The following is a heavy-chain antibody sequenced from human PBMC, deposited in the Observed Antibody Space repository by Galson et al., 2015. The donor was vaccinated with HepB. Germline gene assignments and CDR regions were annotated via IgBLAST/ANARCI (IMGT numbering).Heavy chain of an antibody. CDR3: ARTDVYGTTWVRVADV. D-gene: IGHD2-8*01. Sequence: QSGAEVKKPGESLRISCKASGSSFTSYWINWVRQMPGKGLEWMGRIDPSDSSTYYSPSFQGHVTFSADKSIITAYLHWSSLEASDTAMYYCARTDVYGTTWVRVADVWGQGTMVPVSS. J-gene: IGHJ3*01. CDR2: IDPSDSST. CDR1: GSSFTSYW. V-gene: IGHV5-10-1*01.